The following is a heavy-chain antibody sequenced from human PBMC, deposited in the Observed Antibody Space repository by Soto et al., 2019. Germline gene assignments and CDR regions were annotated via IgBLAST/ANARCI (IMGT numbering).Heavy chain of an antibody. CDR2: IIPSFGTA. CDR3: ARDGTRLSGRGSGPFGY. V-gene: IGHV1-69*01. Sequence: QVQLVQSGAEVKKPGSSVKVSCTASGGTFSSYAISWVRQAPGQGLEWMGGIIPSFGTANYAQKFQGRVTITADESTRTAYMELSLLRSEDTAVYYCARDGTRLSGRGSGPFGYLGQGTLVT. CDR1: GGTFSSYA. D-gene: IGHD3-10*01. J-gene: IGHJ4*02.